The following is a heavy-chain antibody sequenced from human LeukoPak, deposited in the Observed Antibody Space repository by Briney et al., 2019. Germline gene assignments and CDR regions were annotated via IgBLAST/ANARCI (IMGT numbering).Heavy chain of an antibody. J-gene: IGHJ4*02. V-gene: IGHV3-30*02. CDR1: GFTFSGYG. CDR2: IRYDGDNK. Sequence: RTGGSLRLSCAASGFTFSGYGMHWVRQAPGKGLEWVAFIRYDGDNKYYTDSVKGRFTISRDNSKNTLYLQMNSLRAEDTAVYYCAKPHFDSWGQGTLVTVSS. CDR3: AKPHFDS.